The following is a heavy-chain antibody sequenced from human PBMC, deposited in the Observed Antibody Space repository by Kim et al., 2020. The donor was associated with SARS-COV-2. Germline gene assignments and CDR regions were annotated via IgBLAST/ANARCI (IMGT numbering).Heavy chain of an antibody. D-gene: IGHD6-6*01. CDR2: IKQDGSEK. Sequence: GGYLRLSCAASGFSFGSSWMSWVRQAPVKGLEWVAYIKQDGSEKYYVDSVKGRFTISRDNAQNSLYLQMNSLRAEDTAVYYCVTPLRWQLEADYWGQGTPVTVSS. J-gene: IGHJ4*02. CDR1: GFSFGSSW. CDR3: VTPLRWQLEADY. V-gene: IGHV3-7*01.